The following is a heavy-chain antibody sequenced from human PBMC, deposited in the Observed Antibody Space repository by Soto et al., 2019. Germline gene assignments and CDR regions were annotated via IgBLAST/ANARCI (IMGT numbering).Heavy chain of an antibody. V-gene: IGHV4-59*08. J-gene: IGHJ5*02. CDR1: GGSISSYY. Sequence: SETLSLTCTVSGGSISSYYWSWIRQPPGKGLEWIGYIYYSGSTNYNPSIKSRVTISVDTSKNQFSLKLSSVTAADTAVYYCARQGSAIFGVVSFVSWFDPWGQGTLVTVSS. D-gene: IGHD3-3*01. CDR3: ARQGSAIFGVVSFVSWFDP. CDR2: IYYSGST.